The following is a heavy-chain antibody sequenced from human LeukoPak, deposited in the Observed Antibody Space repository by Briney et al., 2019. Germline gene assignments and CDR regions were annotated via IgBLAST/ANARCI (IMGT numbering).Heavy chain of an antibody. D-gene: IGHD3-10*01. Sequence: GGSLRLSCAASGFTFRNHWMHWVRQAPGKGLVWVARVDSDGSGANFVDSVKGRFTISRDNDKNTLFLQMTSLRVEDTAVYYCAKGHGSGSNPDYLDYWGQGTLVTVSS. CDR2: VDSDGSGA. J-gene: IGHJ4*02. V-gene: IGHV3-74*01. CDR1: GFTFRNHW. CDR3: AKGHGSGSNPDYLDY.